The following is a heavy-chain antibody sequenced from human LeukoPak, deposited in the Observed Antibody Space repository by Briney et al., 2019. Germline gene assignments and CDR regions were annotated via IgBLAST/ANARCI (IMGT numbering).Heavy chain of an antibody. V-gene: IGHV4-59*01. CDR2: IYYTGST. J-gene: IGHJ5*02. CDR1: GGSISYYY. CDR3: ARGGTYNDILSFDP. Sequence: SQTLSLTCTVSGGSISYYYWTWIRQSPGKGLEWIGQIYYTGSTYYNPSLKRRVTISVDTSRNQFSLNLTSVTAADTAVYYCARGGTYNDILSFDPWGQGTLVTVSS. D-gene: IGHD3-9*01.